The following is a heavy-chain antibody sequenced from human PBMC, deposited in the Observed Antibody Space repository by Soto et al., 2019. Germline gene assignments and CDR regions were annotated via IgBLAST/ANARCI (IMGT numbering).Heavy chain of an antibody. Sequence: SETLSLTCTVSGGSISSYYWSWIRQPPGKGLEWIGYIYYSGSTNYNPSLKSRVTISVDTSKNQFSLKLSSVTAADTAVYYCARSTATEMFPFDPWGQGTLVTVSS. CDR1: GGSISSYY. V-gene: IGHV4-59*08. CDR2: IYYSGST. D-gene: IGHD2-2*01. CDR3: ARSTATEMFPFDP. J-gene: IGHJ5*02.